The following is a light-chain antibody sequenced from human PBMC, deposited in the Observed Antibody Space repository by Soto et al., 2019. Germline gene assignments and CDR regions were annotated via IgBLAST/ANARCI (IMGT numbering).Light chain of an antibody. CDR1: QSVSSN. Sequence: EIVMTQSPATLSVSPGERATLSCRASQSVSSNLAWYQQKPGQAPWLLIYGASTRATGIPARFSGSGSGTEFTLTISSLQSEDFAVYYCQQYNNLHPWTFGQGTKVEIK. J-gene: IGKJ1*01. V-gene: IGKV3-15*01. CDR2: GAS. CDR3: QQYNNLHPWT.